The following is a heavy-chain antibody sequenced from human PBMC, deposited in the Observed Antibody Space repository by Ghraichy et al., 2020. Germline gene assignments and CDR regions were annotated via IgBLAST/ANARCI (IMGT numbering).Heavy chain of an antibody. Sequence: GESLNISCAASGFTFSSYSMNWVRQAPGKGLEWVSSISSSSSYIYYADSVKGRFTISRDNAKNSLYLQMNSLRAEDTAVYYCARDRGYYDSSGYYDAFDIWGQGTMVTVSS. J-gene: IGHJ3*02. CDR1: GFTFSSYS. V-gene: IGHV3-21*01. CDR2: ISSSSSYI. CDR3: ARDRGYYDSSGYYDAFDI. D-gene: IGHD3-22*01.